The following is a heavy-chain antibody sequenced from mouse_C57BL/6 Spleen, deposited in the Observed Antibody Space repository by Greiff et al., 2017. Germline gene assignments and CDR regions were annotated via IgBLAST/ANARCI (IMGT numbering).Heavy chain of an antibody. Sequence: EVMLVESGGGLVQPGGSLSLSCAASGFTFTDYYMSWVRQPPGKALEWLGFIRNKANGYTTEYSASVKGRFTISRDNSQSILYLQMNARRGEDSDTDDCARYEGYDGAWFAYWGQGTLVTVSA. CDR3: ARYEGYDGAWFAY. CDR2: IRNKANGYTT. D-gene: IGHD2-2*01. J-gene: IGHJ3*01. V-gene: IGHV7-3*01. CDR1: GFTFTDYY.